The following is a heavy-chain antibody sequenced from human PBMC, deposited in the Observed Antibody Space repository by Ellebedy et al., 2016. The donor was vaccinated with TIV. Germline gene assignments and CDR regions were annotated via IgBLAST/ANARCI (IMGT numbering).Heavy chain of an antibody. CDR1: GFTFSSYA. D-gene: IGHD5-18*01. J-gene: IGHJ3*02. Sequence: GESLKISXAASGFTFSSYAMSWVRQAPGKGLEWVSAISGSGGSTYYADSVKGRFTISRDNSKNTLYLQMNSLRAEDTAVYYCAKGKREDTWIQLNQWGDAFDIWGQGTMVTVSS. CDR3: AKGKREDTWIQLNQWGDAFDI. V-gene: IGHV3-23*01. CDR2: ISGSGGST.